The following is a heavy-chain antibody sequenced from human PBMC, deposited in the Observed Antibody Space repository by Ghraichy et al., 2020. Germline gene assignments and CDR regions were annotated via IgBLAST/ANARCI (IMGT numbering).Heavy chain of an antibody. CDR2: ISPKSGGT. D-gene: IGHD1-26*01. V-gene: IGHV1-2*02. Sequence: ASVKVSCKASGYTFTGYYIHWVRQAPGQGLEWMGWISPKSGGTDYAQKFQGRVTMTRDTSITTAYMEMTSLKSDDTAVYYCARRGILNGGTYPFDSWGQGTLVTVSS. CDR1: GYTFTGYY. CDR3: ARRGILNGGTYPFDS. J-gene: IGHJ4*02.